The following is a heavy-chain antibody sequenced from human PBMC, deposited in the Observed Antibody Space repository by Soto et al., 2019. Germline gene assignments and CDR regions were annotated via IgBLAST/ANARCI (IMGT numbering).Heavy chain of an antibody. CDR1: GFSLSNDRMG. Sequence: QVTLKESGPVLAKPTETLTLTCTVFGFSLSNDRMGVTPNRQPPVKALERLAHIFSNDEKSYSTSPKSRLTIFKDTSKSRAAVTTASMDAVDTGTYYCARIASAQARDEVLMVYGFDYWGQGTLVIVSS. CDR2: IFSNDEK. D-gene: IGHD2-8*01. V-gene: IGHV2-26*01. CDR3: ARIASAQARDEVLMVYGFDY. J-gene: IGHJ4*02.